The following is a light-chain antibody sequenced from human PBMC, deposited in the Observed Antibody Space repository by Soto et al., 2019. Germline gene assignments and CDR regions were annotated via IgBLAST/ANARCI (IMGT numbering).Light chain of an antibody. CDR3: QQRSNGIT. Sequence: EIVFTQAPATLSLSPVEIATLSCRASQSVSSYLAWYQQKPGQAPRLLIYDASNRATGIPARFIGSGSGTDFTLTIRSIEPEDFAVYYCQQRSNGITFGQGTRLEIK. CDR1: QSVSSY. J-gene: IGKJ5*01. CDR2: DAS. V-gene: IGKV3-11*01.